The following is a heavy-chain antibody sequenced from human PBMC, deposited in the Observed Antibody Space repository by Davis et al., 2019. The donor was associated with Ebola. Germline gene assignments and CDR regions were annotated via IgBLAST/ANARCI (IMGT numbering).Heavy chain of an antibody. CDR2: ISSSGSTI. D-gene: IGHD4-23*01. CDR1: GFTFSDYY. CDR3: AKDLATVELDY. Sequence: PGGSLRLSCAASGFTFSDYYMSWIRQAPGKGLEWVSYISSSGSTIYYADSVKGRFTISRDNSKNTLYLQMNSLRAEDTAVYYCAKDLATVELDYWGQGTLVTVSS. J-gene: IGHJ4*02. V-gene: IGHV3-11*01.